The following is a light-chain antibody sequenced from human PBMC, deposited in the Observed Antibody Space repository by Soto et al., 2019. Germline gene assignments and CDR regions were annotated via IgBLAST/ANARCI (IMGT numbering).Light chain of an antibody. CDR2: DAS. V-gene: IGKV1-39*01. Sequence: DIQMTQSPSSLSASVGDRVTITCRASQSITDYLNWYQQKPGKAPQLLIYDASSLQSGVPSRFSGSGSGTDFTLTITSLQPEDFATYYCQQSYSKPLTFGGGTKVAIK. CDR1: QSITDY. CDR3: QQSYSKPLT. J-gene: IGKJ4*01.